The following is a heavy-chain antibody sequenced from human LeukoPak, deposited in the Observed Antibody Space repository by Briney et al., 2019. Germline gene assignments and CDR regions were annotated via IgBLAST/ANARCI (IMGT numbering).Heavy chain of an antibody. D-gene: IGHD3-3*01. V-gene: IGHV3-7*01. Sequence: PGGSLRLSCAASGFTFSSYAMSWVRQAPGKGLEWVANIKQDGSEKYYADSVKGRFTISRDNSKNTLYLQMNSLRAEDTAVYYCARDPRRGVVSDYYYGMDVWGQGTTVTVSS. CDR2: IKQDGSEK. CDR1: GFTFSSYA. J-gene: IGHJ6*02. CDR3: ARDPRRGVVSDYYYGMDV.